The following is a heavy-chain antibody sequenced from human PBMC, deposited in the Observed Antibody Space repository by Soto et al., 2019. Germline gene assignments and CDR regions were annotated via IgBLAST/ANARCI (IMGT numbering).Heavy chain of an antibody. V-gene: IGHV3-21*01. CDR2: ISSSSSYI. Sequence: GGSLRLSCAASGFTFSSYSMNWVRQAPGKGLEWVSSISSSSSYIYYADSVKGRFTISRDNAKNSLYLQMNSLRAEDTAVYYCARDCNGVVWTFDYWGRGTLVTVSS. CDR1: GFTFSSYS. CDR3: ARDCNGVVWTFDY. J-gene: IGHJ4*02. D-gene: IGHD2-8*01.